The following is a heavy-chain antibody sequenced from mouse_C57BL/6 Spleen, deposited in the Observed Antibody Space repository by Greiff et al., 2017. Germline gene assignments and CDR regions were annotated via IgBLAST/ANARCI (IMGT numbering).Heavy chain of an antibody. CDR3: ARTLLYSHYYAMDY. V-gene: IGHV1-52*01. CDR2: IDPSDSET. J-gene: IGHJ4*01. Sequence: VQLQQSGAELVRPGSSVKLSCKASGYTFTSYWMHWVKQRPIQGLEWIGNIDPSDSETHYNQKFKDKATLTVDKSSSTAYMQLSSLTSEDSAVYSCARTLLYSHYYAMDYWGQGTSVTVSS. D-gene: IGHD2-1*01. CDR1: GYTFTSYW.